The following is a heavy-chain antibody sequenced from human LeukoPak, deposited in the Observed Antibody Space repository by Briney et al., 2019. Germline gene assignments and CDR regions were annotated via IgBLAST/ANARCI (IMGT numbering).Heavy chain of an antibody. D-gene: IGHD3-22*01. CDR3: ARRSYDGSGYYYVDY. CDR1: GDSISPYY. V-gene: IGHV4-4*08. J-gene: IGHJ4*02. CDR2: VFRTGHT. Sequence: SETLSLTCNVSGDSISPYYWSWIRQPPGKGLEWVGYVFRTGHTNYNPSLRSRVTISVDTPKNQFSLKLSSVTAADTAVYYCARRSYDGSGYYYVDYWGQGTLVTVSS.